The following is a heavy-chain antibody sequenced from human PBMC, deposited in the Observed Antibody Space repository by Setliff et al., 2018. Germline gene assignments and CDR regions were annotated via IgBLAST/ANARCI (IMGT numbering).Heavy chain of an antibody. CDR2: IYTSWST. J-gene: IGHJ6*03. CDR1: GDSISSRRNY. CDR3: ARMSGFLYIDV. Sequence: SETLSLTCTVSGDSISSRRNYWGWFRQPAGKELEWIGQIYTSWSTNYNPSLKSRVTISLDTSKNQFSLSLTSVTAEDTAVYYCARMSGFLYIDVWGKGTTVTVSS. D-gene: IGHD3-3*01. V-gene: IGHV4-61*09.